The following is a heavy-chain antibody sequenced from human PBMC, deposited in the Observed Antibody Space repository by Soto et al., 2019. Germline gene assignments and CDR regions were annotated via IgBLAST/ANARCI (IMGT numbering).Heavy chain of an antibody. Sequence: QVQLVQSGAEVKKPGSSVKVSCKASGGTFRSYAMSWVRQAPGQGLEWMGEVIPIFGITNYAQKFQGRVTITADDSTSTAYMELSSLRSEDTAVYNCARARAPCGGECVGWFDPWGQGTLVTVSS. J-gene: IGHJ5*02. V-gene: IGHV1-69*01. CDR3: ARARAPCGGECVGWFDP. D-gene: IGHD2-21*01. CDR2: VIPIFGIT. CDR1: GGTFRSYA.